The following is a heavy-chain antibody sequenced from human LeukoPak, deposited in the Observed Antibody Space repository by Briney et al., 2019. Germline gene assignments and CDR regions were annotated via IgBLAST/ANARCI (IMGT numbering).Heavy chain of an antibody. CDR3: ARHRELRYYMDV. V-gene: IGHV3-48*01. CDR2: ISTSTI. J-gene: IGHJ6*03. Sequence: GGSLRLSCGASGFTFRSYSMNWVRQAPGKGLEWVSYISTSTIYYADSVKGRFTISRDNAENSLYLQMNSLRAEDTAVYYCARHRELRYYMDVWGKETTVTVSS. CDR1: GFTFRSYS. D-gene: IGHD3-10*01.